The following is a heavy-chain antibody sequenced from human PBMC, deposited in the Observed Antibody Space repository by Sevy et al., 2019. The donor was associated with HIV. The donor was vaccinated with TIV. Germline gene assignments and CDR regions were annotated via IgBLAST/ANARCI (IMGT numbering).Heavy chain of an antibody. Sequence: GGSLRLSCAASGFTFDDYAMHWVRQAPGKGLEWVSGISWNSGSIGYADSVKGRFTISRDNAKNSLYLQMNSLRAEDTALYYCAKAARGCSSTSCYTDYYYYGTDVWGQGTTVTVSS. CDR3: AKAARGCSSTSCYTDYYYYGTDV. CDR1: GFTFDDYA. D-gene: IGHD2-2*02. J-gene: IGHJ6*02. V-gene: IGHV3-9*01. CDR2: ISWNSGSI.